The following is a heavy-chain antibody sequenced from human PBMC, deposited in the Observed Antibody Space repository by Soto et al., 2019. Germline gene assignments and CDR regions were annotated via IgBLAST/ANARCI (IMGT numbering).Heavy chain of an antibody. CDR2: IKAYSGNT. CDR3: AIANYGDDDY. D-gene: IGHD4-17*01. J-gene: IGHJ4*02. V-gene: IGHV1-18*04. CDR1: GYTFSTSP. Sequence: LVQSGAEAKKPGTSVKVSCKASGYTFSTSPISWVRQAPGQGLEWLGWIKAYSGNTNSATKLQGRVTMTTDTATSTAYLELRSLTNDDTAMYYCAIANYGDDDYWGQGTLVTVSS.